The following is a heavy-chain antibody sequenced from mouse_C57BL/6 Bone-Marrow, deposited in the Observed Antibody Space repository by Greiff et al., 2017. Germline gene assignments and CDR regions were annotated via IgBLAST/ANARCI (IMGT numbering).Heavy chain of an antibody. J-gene: IGHJ1*03. CDR3: AQDDYLYCNFDY. D-gene: IGHD2-13*01. Sequence: VQLQQSGAELVKPGASVKLSCKASGYTFTSYWMHWVKQRPGRGLEWIGRIDPNSGGTNYNEKFKSKATLTVDNPTSTAYMQLSSLKSEDSAVYYCAQDDYLYCNFDYWGTGTTVTVSS. CDR2: IDPNSGGT. CDR1: GYTFTSYW. V-gene: IGHV1-72*01.